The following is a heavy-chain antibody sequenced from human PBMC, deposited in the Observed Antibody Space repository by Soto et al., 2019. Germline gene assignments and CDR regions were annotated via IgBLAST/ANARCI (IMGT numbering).Heavy chain of an antibody. J-gene: IGHJ4*02. V-gene: IGHV1-18*01. CDR3: ARVRSGDY. CDR2: ISAHNGNT. Sequence: QVHLVQSGAEVKKPGASVKVSCKASGYTFTSYGITWVRQAPGQGLEWMGWISAHNGNTDYAQKLQGRVIVTRDTSTRTAYMERRSLRSDDTAVYHCARVRSGDYWGQGALVTFSS. CDR1: GYTFTSYG.